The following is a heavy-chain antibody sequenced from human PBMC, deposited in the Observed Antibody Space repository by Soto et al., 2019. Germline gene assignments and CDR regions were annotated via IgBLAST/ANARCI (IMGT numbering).Heavy chain of an antibody. D-gene: IGHD2-15*01. CDR1: GGTFSSYA. Sequence: QVQLVQSGAEVKKPESSVKVSCKASGGTFSSYAISWVRQAPGQGLEWMGGIIPIFGTANYAQKFQGRVTITADESTSTAYMELSSLRSEDTAVYYCARADIVVVVAATNYYYYGMDVWGQGTTVTVSS. CDR2: IIPIFGTA. J-gene: IGHJ6*02. V-gene: IGHV1-69*12. CDR3: ARADIVVVVAATNYYYYGMDV.